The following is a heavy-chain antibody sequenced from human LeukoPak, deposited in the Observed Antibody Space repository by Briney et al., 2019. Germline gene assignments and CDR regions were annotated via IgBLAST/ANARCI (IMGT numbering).Heavy chain of an antibody. J-gene: IGHJ4*02. CDR2: MKEDGSEI. Sequence: GGSLRLSCGASAFTFSSYWMSWVRQAPGKGLEWVANMKEDGSEINYVDSVKGRFTISRDNAKNSLFLQMNSLRVEDTAVYYCARDRGYSTFDYWGQGTLVTVSS. CDR3: ARDRGYSTFDY. CDR1: AFTFSSYW. D-gene: IGHD4-23*01. V-gene: IGHV3-7*01.